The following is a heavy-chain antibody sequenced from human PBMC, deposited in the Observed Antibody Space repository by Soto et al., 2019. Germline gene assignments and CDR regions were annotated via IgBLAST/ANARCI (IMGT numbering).Heavy chain of an antibody. J-gene: IGHJ6*02. CDR3: ASRYRGYDWPAPDYYYNGMDV. D-gene: IGHD5-12*01. Sequence: QVQLVQSGAEVKKPGSSVKVSCKASGGTFSSYAISWVRQAPGQGLEWMGGIIPIFGTANYAQKFQGRVTITADESTSTAYMELRSLKSEATAVNYCASRYRGYDWPAPDYYYNGMDVWGQGTTVTVSS. CDR1: GGTFSSYA. CDR2: IIPIFGTA. V-gene: IGHV1-69*01.